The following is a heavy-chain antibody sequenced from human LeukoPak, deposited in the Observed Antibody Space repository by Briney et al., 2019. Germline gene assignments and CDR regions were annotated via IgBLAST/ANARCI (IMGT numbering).Heavy chain of an antibody. D-gene: IGHD3-3*01. V-gene: IGHV1-18*01. J-gene: IGHJ4*02. CDR3: ARVPKAYDFWSGYRYYYFDY. CDR2: ISAYNGNT. CDR1: GYTFTSYG. Sequence: ASVKASCKASGYTFTSYGISWVRQAPGQGLEWMGWISAYNGNTNYAQKLQGRVTMTTDTSTSTAYMELRSLRSDDTAVYYCARVPKAYDFWSGYRYYYFDYWGQGTLVTVSS.